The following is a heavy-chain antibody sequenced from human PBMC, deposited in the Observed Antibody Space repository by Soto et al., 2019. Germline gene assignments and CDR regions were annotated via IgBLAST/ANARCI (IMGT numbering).Heavy chain of an antibody. V-gene: IGHV1-2*04. D-gene: IGHD6-13*01. J-gene: IGHJ5*02. CDR2: INPNSGGT. CDR1: GYTFTSYD. CDR3: ARDRQGIAAAATPNWFDP. Sequence: ASVKVSCKASGYTFTSYDINWLRQAPGQGLEWMGWINPNSGGTNYAQKFQGWVTMTRDTSISTAYMELSRLRSDDTAVYYCARDRQGIAAAATPNWFDPWGQGTLVTVSS.